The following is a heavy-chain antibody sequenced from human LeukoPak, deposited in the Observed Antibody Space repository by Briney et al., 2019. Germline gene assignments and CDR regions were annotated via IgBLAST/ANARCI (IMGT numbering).Heavy chain of an antibody. J-gene: IGHJ6*03. V-gene: IGHV4-61*01. Sequence: PSETLSLTCTVSGGSISSSSYYWSWIRQPPGKGLEWIGYIYYSGSTNYNPSLKSRVTISVDTSKNQFSLKLSSVTAADTAVYYCARTEGYYDSSGYYGPRYYYYMDVWGKGTTVTVSS. CDR2: IYYSGST. CDR1: GGSISSSSYY. D-gene: IGHD3-22*01. CDR3: ARTEGYYDSSGYYGPRYYYYMDV.